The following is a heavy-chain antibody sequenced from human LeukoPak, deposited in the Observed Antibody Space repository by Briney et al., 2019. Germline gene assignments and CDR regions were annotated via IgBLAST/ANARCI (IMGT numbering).Heavy chain of an antibody. D-gene: IGHD4-17*01. CDR3: ARDLYGDYAPDY. CDR2: ISTSSGAI. Sequence: GGSLRLSCAASGFTFSRYSMNWVRQAPGKGLEWVSDISTSSGAIYYADSVEGRFTISRDNAKNSLYLQMNSLRDEDTAVYYCARDLYGDYAPDYWGQGTLVTVSS. V-gene: IGHV3-48*02. J-gene: IGHJ4*02. CDR1: GFTFSRYS.